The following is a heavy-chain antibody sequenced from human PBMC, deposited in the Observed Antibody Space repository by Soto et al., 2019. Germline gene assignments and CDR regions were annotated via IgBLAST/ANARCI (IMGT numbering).Heavy chain of an antibody. CDR2: IYYSGST. Sequence: PSETLSLTCTVSGGSISSSSYYWVWIRQPPGKGLEWIGSIYYSGSTYYNPSLKSRVTISVDTSKNQFSLKLSSVTAADTAVYYCARHRSPAASHYYYYYMDVWGKGTTVTVSS. J-gene: IGHJ6*03. V-gene: IGHV4-39*01. CDR1: GGSISSSSYY. CDR3: ARHRSPAASHYYYYYMDV. D-gene: IGHD2-2*01.